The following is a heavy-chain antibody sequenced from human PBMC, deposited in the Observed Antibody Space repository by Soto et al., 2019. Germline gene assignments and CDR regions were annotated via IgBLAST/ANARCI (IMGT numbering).Heavy chain of an antibody. CDR3: ASGIQLWLRRINNGYSG. CDR1: GGTFSTYA. J-gene: IGHJ4*02. V-gene: IGHV1-69*12. CDR2: IIPMFGTA. D-gene: IGHD5-18*01. Sequence: QVQLVQSGAAVKPPESSVKVSCKAPGGTFSTYAISWVRQAPGQGLEWMGGIIPMFGTANYAQRFQDRVTITADESTNTVYMELSSPRSEDTAVYFCASGIQLWLRRINNGYSGWGQGTLVTVSS.